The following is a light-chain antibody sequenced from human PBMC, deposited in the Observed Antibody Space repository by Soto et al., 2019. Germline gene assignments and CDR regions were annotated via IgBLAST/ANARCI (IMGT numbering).Light chain of an antibody. CDR2: GVS. CDR3: QQYGSSPQT. J-gene: IGKJ1*01. CDR1: QSVSSSY. V-gene: IGKV3-20*01. Sequence: EIVLRQSPGTLSLSPGERATLSCRASQSVSSSYLAWYQQKPGQAPRLLIYGVSSRATGIPDRFSGSGSGTDFTLTISRLEPEDFVVYYCQQYGSSPQTFGQGTKVDIK.